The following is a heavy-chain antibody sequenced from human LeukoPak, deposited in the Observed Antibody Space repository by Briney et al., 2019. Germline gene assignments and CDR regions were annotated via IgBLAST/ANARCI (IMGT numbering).Heavy chain of an antibody. CDR2: ISTSSRTI. CDR3: ARLQGYDSRTE. V-gene: IGHV3-48*04. J-gene: IGHJ1*01. Sequence: PGGSLRLSCAASGFTFSTSSMIWVRKAPGRGLEWVSYISTSSRTIFYADSVKGRFTISRDNAKNSLYLQMSSLRAEDTAVYYCARLQGYDSRTEGGQGTLVTVSS. CDR1: GFTFSTSS. D-gene: IGHD3-22*01.